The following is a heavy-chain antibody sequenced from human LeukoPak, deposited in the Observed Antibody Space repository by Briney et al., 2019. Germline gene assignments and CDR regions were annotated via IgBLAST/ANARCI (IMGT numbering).Heavy chain of an antibody. CDR2: IWYDGSIK. V-gene: IGHV3-33*01. D-gene: IGHD1-26*01. J-gene: IGHJ3*02. CDR1: GFTFSSYG. CDR3: ARVGSGSYFLDGFDI. Sequence: GGSLRLSCAASGFTFSSYGMHWVRQAPGKGLEWVAVIWYDGSIKYYADSVKGRFTISRDNPKNTLYLQMNSLRAEDTAVHYCARVGSGSYFLDGFDIWGQGTMVTVSS.